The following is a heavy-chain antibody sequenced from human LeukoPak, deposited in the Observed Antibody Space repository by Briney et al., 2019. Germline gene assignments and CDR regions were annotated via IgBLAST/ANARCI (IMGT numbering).Heavy chain of an antibody. J-gene: IGHJ1*01. CDR2: IYHSGST. D-gene: IGHD2-15*01. Sequence: SETLSLTCTVSGGSISSGGYYWSWIRQPPGKGLEWIGYIYHSGSTYYNPSLKSRVTISVDTSKNQFSLKLSSVTAPDTAVFYCARVGSGQGYFQHWGQGTLVTVSS. CDR1: GGSISSGGYY. V-gene: IGHV4-30-2*05. CDR3: ARVGSGQGYFQH.